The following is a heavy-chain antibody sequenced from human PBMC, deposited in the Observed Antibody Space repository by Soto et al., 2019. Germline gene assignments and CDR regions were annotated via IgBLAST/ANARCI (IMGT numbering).Heavy chain of an antibody. Sequence: GGSLRLSCAASGFTFSSYSMNWVRQAPGKGLEWVSSISSSSSYIYYADSVKGRFTISRDNAKNSLYLQMNSLRAEDTAVYYCGRVELRLYYYYMEVWGKGTTVTVSS. CDR1: GFTFSSYS. D-gene: IGHD1-7*01. V-gene: IGHV3-21*01. J-gene: IGHJ6*03. CDR3: GRVELRLYYYYMEV. CDR2: ISSSSSYI.